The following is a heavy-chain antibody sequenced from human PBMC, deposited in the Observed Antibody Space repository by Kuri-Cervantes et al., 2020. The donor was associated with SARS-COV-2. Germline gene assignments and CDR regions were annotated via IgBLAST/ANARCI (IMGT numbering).Heavy chain of an antibody. D-gene: IGHD3-10*01. V-gene: IGHV4-61*01. CDR1: GDSVSNDNHY. J-gene: IGHJ5*02. Sequence: GSLRLSCTVSGDSVSNDNHYWTWIRQPPGKGLEWIAYIHHSGYTNYNPSLKSRVTISTDTSKNQLSLKLSSVTAADTAVYYCARVRGSIASVGEEWFDPWGQGTLVTVSS. CDR2: IHHSGYT. CDR3: ARVRGSIASVGEEWFDP.